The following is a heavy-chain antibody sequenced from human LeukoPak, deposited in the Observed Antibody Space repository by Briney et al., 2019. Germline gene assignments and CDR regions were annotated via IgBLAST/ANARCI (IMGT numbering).Heavy chain of an antibody. CDR1: GYTFTSYG. J-gene: IGHJ6*02. Sequence: GASVKVSCKASGYTFTSYGISWVRQAPGQGLEWMGWISAYTGNTNYAQKLQGRVTLTTDTSTSTAYMELRSLRSDDTAVYYCARDCTSTSCFYGMDIWGQGTTVTVSS. CDR3: ARDCTSTSCFYGMDI. V-gene: IGHV1-18*01. D-gene: IGHD2-2*01. CDR2: ISAYTGNT.